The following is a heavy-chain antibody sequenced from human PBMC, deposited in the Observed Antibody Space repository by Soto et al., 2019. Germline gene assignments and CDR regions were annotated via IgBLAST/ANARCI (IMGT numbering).Heavy chain of an antibody. D-gene: IGHD3-10*01. V-gene: IGHV3-30*18. CDR3: AKASHYGSGSYSYYYGMDV. CDR1: GFTFSSYG. J-gene: IGHJ6*02. CDR2: ISSDGSKK. Sequence: QVQLVESGGGVVQPGRSLRLSCAASGFTFSSYGIHWVRQAPSKGLEWVALISSDGSKKYYADSVKGRFTISRDNSKNKLYLQMNSLRAEDTAVYYCAKASHYGSGSYSYYYGMDVWGRGTTVTVSS.